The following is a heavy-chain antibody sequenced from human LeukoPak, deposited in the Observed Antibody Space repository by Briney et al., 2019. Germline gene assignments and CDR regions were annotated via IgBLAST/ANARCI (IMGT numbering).Heavy chain of an antibody. J-gene: IGHJ6*03. V-gene: IGHV4-38-2*02. D-gene: IGHD5-18*01. CDR2: VYHVGTT. Sequence: SETLSLTCNVSGYSISSGYYWGWIRQPPGKGLEWIGVYHVGTTDYNPSLKSRVTISVDGSKNQMSLTLSSVAAEDTAVYYCARTTEGRYTYGYFYYYYMDVWGKGTTVTISS. CDR3: ARTTEGRYTYGYFYYYYMDV. CDR1: GYSISSGYY.